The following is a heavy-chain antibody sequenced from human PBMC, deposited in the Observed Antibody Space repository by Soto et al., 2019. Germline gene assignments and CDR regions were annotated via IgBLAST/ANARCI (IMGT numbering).Heavy chain of an antibody. CDR3: ARDLMPGAANWQGYFQY. J-gene: IGHJ1*01. D-gene: IGHD6-13*01. Sequence: QVLLVESGGGVVQPGRSLRLSCAASGSTFSNYAMHWVRQAPGKGLEWVAAISYDGKDQYYADSVKCRFTISRDNSKNTLFMHMNSLRIDDTAVYYCARDLMPGAANWQGYFQYWGKGTLVTVSS. CDR1: GSTFSNYA. CDR2: ISYDGKDQ. V-gene: IGHV3-30*04.